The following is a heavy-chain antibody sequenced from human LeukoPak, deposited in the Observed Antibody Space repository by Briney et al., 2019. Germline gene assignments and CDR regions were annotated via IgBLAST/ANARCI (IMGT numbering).Heavy chain of an antibody. D-gene: IGHD5/OR15-5a*01. CDR3: VRAFYSVTLVVTNRQYYFDY. CDR2: IKQDGSEK. CDR1: GFTFSSYT. V-gene: IGHV3-7*01. Sequence: PGGSLRLSCAASGFTFSSYTMHWVRQAPGKGLEWVATIKQDGSEKDYVDTVKGRFTTSRDNAKNSLYLQMNSLRAEDTAVYYCVRAFYSVTLVVTNRQYYFDYWGQGTLVTVSS. J-gene: IGHJ4*02.